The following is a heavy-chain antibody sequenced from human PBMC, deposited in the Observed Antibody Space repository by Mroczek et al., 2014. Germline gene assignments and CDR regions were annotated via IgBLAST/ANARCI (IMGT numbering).Heavy chain of an antibody. CDR3: ARGLIVVVPAAIAGDYGDEGLDY. V-gene: IGHV4-34*01. CDR2: INHSGST. CDR1: GGSFSGYY. D-gene: IGHD2-2*02. Sequence: QVQLQQWGAGLLKPSETLSLTCAVYGGSFSGYYWSWIRQPPGKGLEWIEEINHSGSTNYNPSLKSRVTISVDTSKNQFSLKLSSVTAADTAVYYCARGLIVVVPAAIAGDYGDEGLDYWGQGTLVTVSS. J-gene: IGHJ4*02.